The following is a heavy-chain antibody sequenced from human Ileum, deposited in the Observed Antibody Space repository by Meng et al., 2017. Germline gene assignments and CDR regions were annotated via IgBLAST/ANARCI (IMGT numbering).Heavy chain of an antibody. CDR3: ARDSNYYYGMDV. V-gene: IGHV4-34*01. J-gene: IGHJ6*02. D-gene: IGHD2/OR15-2a*01. CDR1: GGSFSGYY. CDR2: INHSGST. Sequence: SETLSLTCAVYGGSFSGYYWSWIRQPPGKGLEWLGEINHSGSTNYNPSLKSRVTISVDTSKNQFSLKLSSVTAADTAVYYCARDSNYYYGMDVWGQGTTVTVSS.